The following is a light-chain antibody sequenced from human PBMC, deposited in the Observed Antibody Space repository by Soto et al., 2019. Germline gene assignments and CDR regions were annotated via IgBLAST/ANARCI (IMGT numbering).Light chain of an antibody. Sequence: IQLTQSPSSLSASVGDSVTITCRASQGITSYLAWYQQKPGKAPNLPIYGAPTMQSGGPPRFSGSGSGTDCTLTINSLQAEDFATYYCHQTRSYPSTSGGGTTVDIK. J-gene: IGKJ4*01. CDR1: QGITSY. CDR2: GAP. CDR3: HQTRSYPST. V-gene: IGKV1-9*01.